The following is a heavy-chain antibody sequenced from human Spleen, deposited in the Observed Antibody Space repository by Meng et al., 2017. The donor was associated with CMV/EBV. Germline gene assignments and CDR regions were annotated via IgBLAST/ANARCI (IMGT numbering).Heavy chain of an antibody. CDR3: AKQSTSGSFLMLDY. CDR1: GFTFSSYS. CDR2: ISSSRSSI. Sequence: GGSLRLSCAASGFTFSSYSMNWVRQAPGKGLEWVSYISSSRSSIYYADSVKGRFTISRDNSKNTLYVQMNSLRAEDTAVYYCAKQSTSGSFLMLDYWGQGTLVTVSS. V-gene: IGHV3-48*01. D-gene: IGHD1-26*01. J-gene: IGHJ4*02.